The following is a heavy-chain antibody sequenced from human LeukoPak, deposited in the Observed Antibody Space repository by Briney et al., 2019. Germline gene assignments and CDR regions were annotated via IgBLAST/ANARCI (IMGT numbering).Heavy chain of an antibody. CDR2: IKQDGSEK. CDR3: ASSYDFWSGYYYFDY. Sequence: PGGSLRLSCAASGFTFSSYWMSWVRQAPGKGLEWVANIKQDGSEKYYVDSVKGRFTISRDNAKNSLYLQMNSLRAEDTAVYYCASSYDFWSGYYYFDYWDQGTLVTVSS. J-gene: IGHJ4*02. V-gene: IGHV3-7*01. CDR1: GFTFSSYW. D-gene: IGHD3-3*01.